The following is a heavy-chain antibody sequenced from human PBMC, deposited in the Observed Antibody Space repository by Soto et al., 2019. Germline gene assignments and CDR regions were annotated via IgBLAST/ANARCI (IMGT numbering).Heavy chain of an antibody. CDR2: ISSRSYI. J-gene: IGHJ6*02. V-gene: IGHV3-21*01. Sequence: GGSLRVAGVGSVFTFSTYSINWVRQAPGKGLEWVSSISSRSYIYYADSVKGRFTISRDNAKNSVSLQMNSLRAEDTAVYYCAREYTAWPLAYGLDVWGQGTTVTVSS. CDR3: AREYTAWPLAYGLDV. CDR1: VFTFSTYS. D-gene: IGHD2-2*02.